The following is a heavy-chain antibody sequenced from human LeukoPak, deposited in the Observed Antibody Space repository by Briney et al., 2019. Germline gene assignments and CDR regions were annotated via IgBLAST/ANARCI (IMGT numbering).Heavy chain of an antibody. CDR3: ARDKTPGGRSHWFDP. V-gene: IGHV4-38-2*02. CDR2: INHSGST. Sequence: SETLSLTCTVSGYSISSGYFWGWIRQPPGKGLEWIGEINHSGSTNYNPSLKSRVTISVDTSKNQFSLKLSSVTAADTAVYYCARDKTPGGRSHWFDPWGQGTLVTVSS. J-gene: IGHJ5*02. D-gene: IGHD3-10*01. CDR1: GYSISSGYF.